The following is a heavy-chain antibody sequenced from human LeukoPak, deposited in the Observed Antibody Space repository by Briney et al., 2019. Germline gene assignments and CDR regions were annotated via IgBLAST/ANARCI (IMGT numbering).Heavy chain of an antibody. D-gene: IGHD6-13*01. CDR1: GFTFSSYA. CDR3: ARDAADGSYYDY. V-gene: IGHV3-30-3*01. J-gene: IGHJ4*02. CDR2: ISYDGSNK. Sequence: GRSLRLSCAASGFTFSSYAMHWVRQAPGKGLEWVAVISYDGSNKYYTDSVKGRFTISRDNSKNTLYLQMNSLRAEDTAVYYCARDAADGSYYDYWGQGTLVTVSS.